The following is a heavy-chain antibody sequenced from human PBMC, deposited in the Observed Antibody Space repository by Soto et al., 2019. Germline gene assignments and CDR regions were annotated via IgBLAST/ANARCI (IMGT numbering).Heavy chain of an antibody. V-gene: IGHV3-23*01. Sequence: GGSLRLSCAASGFTFSDYALSWVRQPPGKWLEWVSATSDSGGSTYYADSVKGRFTISRDNSKNTLFLQMNSLRAEDTAVYYCAKDRGGNLGPSCFGYWDGRXLVTVSS. CDR1: GFTFSDYA. D-gene: IGHD3-10*01. CDR2: TSDSGGST. CDR3: AKDRGGNLGPSCFGY. J-gene: IGHJ4*02.